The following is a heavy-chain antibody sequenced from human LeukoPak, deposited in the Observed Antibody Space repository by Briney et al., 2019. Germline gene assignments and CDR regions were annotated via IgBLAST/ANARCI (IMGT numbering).Heavy chain of an antibody. CDR1: GGSISSYY. CDR2: IYTSGST. D-gene: IGHD3-22*01. CDR3: ARDRLDRYYDSSGYYGDYYYMDV. J-gene: IGHJ6*03. V-gene: IGHV4-4*07. Sequence: SETLSLTCTVSGGSISSYYWSWIRQPGGKGLEWVGRIYTSGSTNYNPSLKSRVTMSVDTSKTQFSLKLSSVNAADTAVYYCARDRLDRYYDSSGYYGDYYYMDVWGKGTTVTISS.